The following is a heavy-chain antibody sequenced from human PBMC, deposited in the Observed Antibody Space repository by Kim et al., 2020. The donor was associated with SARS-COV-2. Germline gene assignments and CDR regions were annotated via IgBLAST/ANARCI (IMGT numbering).Heavy chain of an antibody. CDR2: NT. J-gene: IGHJ4*02. Sequence: NTNYAQKLQCRVTMTTDTSTSTAYMELRSLRSDDTAVYYCAREARSPPDYWGQGTLVTVSS. CDR3: AREARSPPDY. V-gene: IGHV1-18*01. D-gene: IGHD3-10*01.